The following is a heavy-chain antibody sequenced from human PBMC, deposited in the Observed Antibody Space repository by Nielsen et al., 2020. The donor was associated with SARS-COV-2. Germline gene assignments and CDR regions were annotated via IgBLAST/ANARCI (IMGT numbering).Heavy chain of an antibody. CDR1: GYTFTGYH. J-gene: IGHJ6*02. CDR2: IDPKTGGT. V-gene: IGHV1-2*06. D-gene: IGHD3-10*01. Sequence: ASVKVSCKASGYTFTGYHIHWVRQAPGQGLEWMGRIDPKTGGTIYVEKFQGRVTMTGDRSINTAHMELRGLRSDDTAVYYCARAITVLRGVIYYYNGLDLWGQGTTVAVTS. CDR3: ARAITVLRGVIYYYNGLDL.